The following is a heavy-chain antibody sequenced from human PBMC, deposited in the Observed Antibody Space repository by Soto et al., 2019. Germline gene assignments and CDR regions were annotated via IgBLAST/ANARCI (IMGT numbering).Heavy chain of an antibody. V-gene: IGHV2-5*02. CDR3: AYGAISITHGYDV. CDR2: IYWDDDK. D-gene: IGHD2-2*03. CDR1: GFSIRNSGVA. J-gene: IGHJ4*02. Sequence: QITLKESGPTLVKPTQTLTLTCACSGFSIRNSGVAVGWIRQPPGKALEWLALIYWDDDKRYSPSLKSRLSITRDTSKNDVVLPMPNMEPVDTGTYYCAYGAISITHGYDVWGQGTLVTVPS.